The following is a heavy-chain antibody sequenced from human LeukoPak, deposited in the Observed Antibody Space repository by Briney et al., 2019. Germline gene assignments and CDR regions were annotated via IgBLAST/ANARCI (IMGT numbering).Heavy chain of an antibody. V-gene: IGHV3-30*03. J-gene: IGHJ6*02. CDR1: GFTFSSYG. Sequence: GGSLRLSCAASGFTFSSYGMHWVRQAPGKGLEWVAVISYDGSNKYYADSVKGRFTISRDNSKNTLYLQMNSLRAEDTAVYYCASGSYLWGGMDVWGQGTTVTVSS. D-gene: IGHD1-26*01. CDR3: ASGSYLWGGMDV. CDR2: ISYDGSNK.